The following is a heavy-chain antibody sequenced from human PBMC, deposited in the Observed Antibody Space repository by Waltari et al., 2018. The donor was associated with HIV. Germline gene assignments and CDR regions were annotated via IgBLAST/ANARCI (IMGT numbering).Heavy chain of an antibody. D-gene: IGHD3-22*01. CDR3: ARDRNYYYDSSGYFFNAFDI. J-gene: IGHJ3*02. Sequence: QVQLQESGPGLVKPPPTLPLTCPASAGSLSSGSYYSSCTRPPAVQGLEWIGRSSTSGSTNYNPSLKSRVTISVDTSKNQFSLKLSSVTAADTAVYYCARDRNYYYDSSGYFFNAFDIWGQGTMVTVSS. V-gene: IGHV4-61*02. CDR2: SSTSGST. CDR1: AGSLSSGSYY.